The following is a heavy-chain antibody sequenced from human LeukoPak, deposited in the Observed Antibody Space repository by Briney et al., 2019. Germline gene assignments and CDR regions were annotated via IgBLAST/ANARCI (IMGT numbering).Heavy chain of an antibody. D-gene: IGHD6-13*01. CDR3: ARLPWPISSSSGFDP. Sequence: SETLSLTCTVSGGSISSSSYYWGWIRQPPGKGLEWIGSIYYSGSTYYNPSLKSRVTISVDTSKNQFSLKLSSVTAADTAVYYCARLPWPISSSSGFDPWGQGTLVTVSS. CDR2: IYYSGST. J-gene: IGHJ5*02. CDR1: GGSISSSSYY. V-gene: IGHV4-39*01.